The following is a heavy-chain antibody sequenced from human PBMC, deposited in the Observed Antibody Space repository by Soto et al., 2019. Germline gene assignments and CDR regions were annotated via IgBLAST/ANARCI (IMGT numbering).Heavy chain of an antibody. CDR3: ARGLDSRSGLDY. D-gene: IGHD6-13*01. J-gene: IGHJ4*02. Sequence: SETLSLTCTVSGGSISSGGYYWSWIRQHPGKGLEWIGYIYYSGSTYYNPSLKSRVTISVDTSKNQFSLKLSSVTAADTAVYYCARGLDSRSGLDYWGQGTLVTVSS. V-gene: IGHV4-31*03. CDR1: GGSISSGGYY. CDR2: IYYSGST.